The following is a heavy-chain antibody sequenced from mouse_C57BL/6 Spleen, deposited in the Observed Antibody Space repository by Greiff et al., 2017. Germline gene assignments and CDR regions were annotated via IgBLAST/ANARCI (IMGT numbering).Heavy chain of an antibody. J-gene: IGHJ2*01. CDR1: GFNIKDDY. D-gene: IGHD3-1*01. CDR3: TRAKGGFDY. CDR2: IDPENGDT. V-gene: IGHV14-4*01. Sequence: EVKLQQSGAELVRPGASVKLSCTASGFNIKDDYMHWVKQRPEQGLEWIGWIDPENGDTEYASKFQGKATITADTSSNTAYLQLSSLTSEDTAVYYCTRAKGGFDYWGQGTTLTVSS.